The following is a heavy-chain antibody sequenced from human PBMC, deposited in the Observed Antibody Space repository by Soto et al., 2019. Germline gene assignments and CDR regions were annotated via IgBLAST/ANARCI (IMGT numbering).Heavy chain of an antibody. J-gene: IGHJ6*02. CDR2: IKTNIDGGRI. CDR3: TTNSVTDFYYYGMEV. CDR1: GFTFSNGW. Sequence: EVQLVESGGGLVKPGGSLRLSCEGSGFTFSNGWMTWVRQAPGKRLEWVGRIKTNIDGGRIDYAAPVKGRFTISRDDSKNTLYLQMNSLKTEDTGVYYCTTNSVTDFYYYGMEVWGLGTTVTVSS. V-gene: IGHV3-15*01.